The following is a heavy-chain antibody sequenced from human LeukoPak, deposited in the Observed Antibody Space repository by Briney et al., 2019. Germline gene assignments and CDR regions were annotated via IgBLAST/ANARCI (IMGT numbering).Heavy chain of an antibody. CDR3: ARHVEMATIGYDY. CDR2: VYYSGST. D-gene: IGHD5-24*01. V-gene: IGHV4-39*01. Sequence: SETLSLTCTVSGGSISSSSYYWGWIRQPPGKGLEWIGSVYYSGSTYYNPSLKSRVTISVDTSKNQFSLKLSSVTAADTAVYYYARHVEMATIGYDYWGQGTLVTVSS. CDR1: GGSISSSSYY. J-gene: IGHJ4*02.